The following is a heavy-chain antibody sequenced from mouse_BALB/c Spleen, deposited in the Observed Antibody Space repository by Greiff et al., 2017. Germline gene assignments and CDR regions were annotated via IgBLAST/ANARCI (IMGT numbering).Heavy chain of an antibody. J-gene: IGHJ3*01. V-gene: IGHV2-6-6*01. CDR2: IWGDGST. D-gene: IGHD2-2*01. CDR3: AKPNGYDGGFAY. Sequence: VQLQQSGPGLVAPSQSLSITCTVSGFSLTNSGVHWVRQSPGKGLEWLGVIWGDGSTNYNSAFKSRLSISKDNSKSQVFLKMNSLQTDDTARYYCAKPNGYDGGFAYWGQGTLVTVSA. CDR1: GFSLTNSG.